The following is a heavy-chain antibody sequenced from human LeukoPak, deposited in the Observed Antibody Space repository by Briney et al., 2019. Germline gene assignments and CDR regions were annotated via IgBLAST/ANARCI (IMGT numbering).Heavy chain of an antibody. D-gene: IGHD6-13*01. V-gene: IGHV4-59*01. Sequence: PSETLSLTCTVTGGXISSYYWSWIRQPPGKGLEWIGYIYYTGSTNYNPSLKSRVTISVDMSKNQFSLKLSSVTAADTAVYYCARQQLSQLYYFDNWGQGTLVTVSS. CDR2: IYYTGST. CDR3: ARQQLSQLYYFDN. J-gene: IGHJ4*02. CDR1: GGXISSYY.